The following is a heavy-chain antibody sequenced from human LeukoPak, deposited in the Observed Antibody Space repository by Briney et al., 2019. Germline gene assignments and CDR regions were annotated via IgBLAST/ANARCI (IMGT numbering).Heavy chain of an antibody. CDR1: GGSISSYY. V-gene: IGHV4-59*01. CDR2: IYYSGST. J-gene: IGHJ6*03. Sequence: SETLSLTCTVSGGSISSYYWSWIRQPPGKGLEWIGYIYYSGSTNYNPSLKSRVTISVDKSKNQFSLKLSSVTAADTAVYYCARVSWFPGTSYYYMDVWGKGTTVTVSS. D-gene: IGHD1-1*01. CDR3: ARVSWFPGTSYYYMDV.